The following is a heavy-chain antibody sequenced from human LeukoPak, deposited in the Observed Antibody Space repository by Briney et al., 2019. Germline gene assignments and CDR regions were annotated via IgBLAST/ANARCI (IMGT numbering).Heavy chain of an antibody. J-gene: IGHJ4*02. Sequence: SVKVSCKASGGAFSSYAISWVRQAPGQGLEWMGRIIPILGIANYAQKFQGRVTITADKSTSTAYMELSSLRSEDTAVYYCARACYDSSADTFDYWGQGTLVTVSS. CDR3: ARACYDSSADTFDY. CDR1: GGAFSSYA. V-gene: IGHV1-69*04. D-gene: IGHD3-22*01. CDR2: IIPILGIA.